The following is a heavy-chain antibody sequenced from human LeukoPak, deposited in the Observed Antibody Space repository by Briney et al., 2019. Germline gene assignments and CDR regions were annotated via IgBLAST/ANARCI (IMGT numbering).Heavy chain of an antibody. CDR3: ARPYASGWYGAFDV. D-gene: IGHD6-19*01. CDR2: IYYSGST. V-gene: IGHV4-59*01. Sequence: SETLSLTCTVSGGSISSYYWSWIWQSLGKGLEWIGYIYYSGSTNYNPSLKSRVTISVDTAQNQFSLRLSSVTAADTAVYYCARPYASGWYGAFDVWGQGAMVTVSS. CDR1: GGSISSYY. J-gene: IGHJ3*01.